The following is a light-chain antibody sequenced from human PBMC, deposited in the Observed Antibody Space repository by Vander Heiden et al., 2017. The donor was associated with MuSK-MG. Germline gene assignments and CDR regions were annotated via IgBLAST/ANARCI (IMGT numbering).Light chain of an antibody. V-gene: IGKV3-15*01. J-gene: IGKJ1*01. Sequence: EIVLTQSPATLSVSPGERATLSCRASQSIGSNLVWYLQKPGQAPRLLIYDASSRAAGIPARFSGSGSGTEFTLTISSLQSEDFALYYCQQDNYSPRTFGQGTKVEIK. CDR3: QQDNYSPRT. CDR1: QSIGSN. CDR2: DAS.